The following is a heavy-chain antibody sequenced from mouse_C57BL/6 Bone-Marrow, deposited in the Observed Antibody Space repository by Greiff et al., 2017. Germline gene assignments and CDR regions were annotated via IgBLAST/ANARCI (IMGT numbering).Heavy chain of an antibody. V-gene: IGHV1-19*01. CDR3: ARRGDYDEH. D-gene: IGHD2-4*01. CDR1: GYTFTDYY. CDR2: INPYNGGT. J-gene: IGHJ3*01. Sequence: VQLQQSGPVLVKPGASVKMSCKASGYTFTDYYMNWVKQSHGKSLEWIGVINPYNGGTSYNQKFKGKATLTVDKSSSTAYMELNSLTSEDSAVYYCARRGDYDEHWGQGTLVTVSA.